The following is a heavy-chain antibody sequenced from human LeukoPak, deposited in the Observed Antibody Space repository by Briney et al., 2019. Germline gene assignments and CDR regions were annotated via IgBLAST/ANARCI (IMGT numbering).Heavy chain of an antibody. V-gene: IGHV3-21*01. Sequence: GGSLRLSCAASGFAFSGYDMNWVRQAPGKGLEWVSSISGSSSYIYYADSMKGRFTISRDNGKNSLYLQMNSLRAEDTAVYFCARGSSNVAARNNWFDPWGQGTLVTVSS. CDR2: ISGSSSYI. CDR1: GFAFSGYD. J-gene: IGHJ5*02. CDR3: ARGSSNVAARNNWFDP. D-gene: IGHD6-6*01.